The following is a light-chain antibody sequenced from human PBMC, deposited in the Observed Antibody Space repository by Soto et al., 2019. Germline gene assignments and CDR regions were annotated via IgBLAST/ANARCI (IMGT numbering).Light chain of an antibody. CDR2: EVS. V-gene: IGLV2-14*01. CDR3: SSYTGSSSLYD. Sequence: HSALTQPSSVCGSPGQSITISCTGTSSDFGGYNYVSWYQQHPGKAPKLMIYEVSNRPSGVSDRFSGSKSGNTASLTISGLQAEDEADYYCSSYTGSSSLYDCGTGPKVTVL. CDR1: SSDFGGYNY. J-gene: IGLJ1*01.